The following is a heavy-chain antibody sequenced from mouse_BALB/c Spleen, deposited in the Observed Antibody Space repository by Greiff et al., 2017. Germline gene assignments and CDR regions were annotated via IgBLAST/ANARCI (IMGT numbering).Heavy chain of an antibody. Sequence: VHVKQSGPELVKPGASVKISCKASGYTFTDYNMHWVKQSHGKSLEWIGYIYPYNGGTGYNQKFKSKATLTVDNSSSTAYMELRSLTSEDSAVYSCARQTGYYFDYWGQGTTLTVSS. CDR1: GYTFTDYN. CDR2: IYPYNGGT. CDR3: ARQTGYYFDY. J-gene: IGHJ2*01. V-gene: IGHV1S29*02. D-gene: IGHD4-1*01.